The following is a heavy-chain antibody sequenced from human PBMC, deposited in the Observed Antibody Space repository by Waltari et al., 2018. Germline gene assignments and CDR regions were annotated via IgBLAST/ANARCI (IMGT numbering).Heavy chain of an antibody. Sequence: QVQLQESGPGLVKPSETLSLTCTVSGGSISSYYWSWIRQPPGTGLEWIGYIYYSGSTNYNPSLKSRVTISVDTSKNQFSLKLSSVTAADTAVYYCARLSQLYSSSSYYYYGMDVWGQGTTVTVSS. D-gene: IGHD6-6*01. CDR1: GGSISSYY. V-gene: IGHV4-59*08. CDR3: ARLSQLYSSSSYYYYGMDV. J-gene: IGHJ6*02. CDR2: IYYSGST.